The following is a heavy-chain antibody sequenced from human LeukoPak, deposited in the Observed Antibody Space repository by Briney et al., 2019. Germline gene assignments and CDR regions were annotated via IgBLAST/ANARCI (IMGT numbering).Heavy chain of an antibody. Sequence: GASVKVPCKASGYTFTGYYMHWVRQPPGQGLEWMGWINPNSGGTNYAQKFQGSVTMTRDTTISTAHMELSRLRSDDSAVYYCARDIVDNWLDLGGQGTLVSVSS. J-gene: IGHJ5*02. CDR1: GYTFTGYY. D-gene: IGHD2-15*01. CDR3: ARDIVDNWLDL. CDR2: INPNSGGT. V-gene: IGHV1-2*02.